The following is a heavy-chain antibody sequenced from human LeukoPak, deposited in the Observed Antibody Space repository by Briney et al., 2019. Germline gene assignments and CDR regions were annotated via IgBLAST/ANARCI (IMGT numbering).Heavy chain of an antibody. V-gene: IGHV3-30*04. J-gene: IGHJ4*02. Sequence: GGSLRLSCAASGFTFSGYAMHWVRQAPGKGLEWVAVISYDGSNKYYADSVKGPFTISRDNSKNTLYLQLNSLRAEDTAVYYCARDSTCYYGSGSSGPHYFDYWGQGTLVTVSS. CDR1: GFTFSGYA. CDR2: ISYDGSNK. D-gene: IGHD3-10*01. CDR3: ARDSTCYYGSGSSGPHYFDY.